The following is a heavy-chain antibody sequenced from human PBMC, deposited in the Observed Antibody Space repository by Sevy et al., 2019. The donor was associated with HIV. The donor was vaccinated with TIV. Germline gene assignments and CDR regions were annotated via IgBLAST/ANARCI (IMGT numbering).Heavy chain of an antibody. D-gene: IGHD6-6*01. Sequence: GGSLRLSCVASGFTFKSLSMHWVRQAPGKGLEWVAAMWYDGRTERYADSVQGRFTISRDNSKKTLFLQMNSLRDEDTAIYYCARDAAQVIVPTAGFDTWGQGTLVTVSS. V-gene: IGHV3-33*01. CDR1: GFTFKSLS. J-gene: IGHJ5*02. CDR2: MWYDGRTE. CDR3: ARDAAQVIVPTAGFDT.